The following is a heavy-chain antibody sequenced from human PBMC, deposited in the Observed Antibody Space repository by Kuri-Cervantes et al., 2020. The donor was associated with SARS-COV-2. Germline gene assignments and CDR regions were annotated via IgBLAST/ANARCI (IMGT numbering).Heavy chain of an antibody. CDR3: ARHPEAFDI. Sequence: GSLRLSCTVSGGSISSYYWGWIRQPPGKGLEWIGSIYYSGSTYYNPSLKSRVTISVDTSKNQFSLKLSSVTAADTAVYYCARHPEAFDIWGQGTMVTVSS. CDR2: IYYSGST. CDR1: GGSISSYY. V-gene: IGHV4-39*01. J-gene: IGHJ3*02.